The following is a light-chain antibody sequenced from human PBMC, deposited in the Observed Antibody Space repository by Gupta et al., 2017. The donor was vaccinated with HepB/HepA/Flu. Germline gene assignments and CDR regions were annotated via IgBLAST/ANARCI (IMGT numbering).Light chain of an antibody. CDR1: SSNIGINA. CDR3: ASWDDSLNGPVV. V-gene: IGLV1-44*01. CDR2: SNN. Sequence: QSVLTQPPSASGTPGQRVTISCSGSSSNIGINAVHWYQHVPGTAPKLLIYSNNQRPSGGPDRFSGSKSGTSASLAISGLQSEDEAHYYCASWDDSLNGPVVFGGGTKLTVL. J-gene: IGLJ3*02.